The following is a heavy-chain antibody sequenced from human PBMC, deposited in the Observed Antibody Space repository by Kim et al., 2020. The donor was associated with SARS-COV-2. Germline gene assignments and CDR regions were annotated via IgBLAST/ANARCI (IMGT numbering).Heavy chain of an antibody. J-gene: IGHJ4*02. CDR1: GGSISGYY. Sequence: SETLSLTCTVSGGSISGYYWSWIRQPPGKGLEWIGYIYYSGSAKYNPSLKSRVTMSVDTPKNQFSLKLSSVTAADTAVYYCAKYESYGSGSPKAFDYWGQGTLVTVSS. CDR2: IYYSGSA. CDR3: AKYESYGSGSPKAFDY. D-gene: IGHD3-10*01. V-gene: IGHV4-59*01.